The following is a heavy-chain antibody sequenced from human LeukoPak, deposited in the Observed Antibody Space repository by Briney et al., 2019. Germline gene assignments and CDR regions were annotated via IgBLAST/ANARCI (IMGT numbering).Heavy chain of an antibody. J-gene: IGHJ4*02. D-gene: IGHD5-12*01. CDR1: GFTFSSYG. CDR3: AKDQSRYSGYGTFDY. V-gene: IGHV3-30*18. CDR2: ISYDGSNE. Sequence: PGRSLRLSCVASGFTFSSYGMHWVRQAPGKGLEWVAVISYDGSNEYYADSVKGRFTISRDNSKNTLYLQMNSLRAEDTAVYHCAKDQSRYSGYGTFDYWGQGTLVTVSS.